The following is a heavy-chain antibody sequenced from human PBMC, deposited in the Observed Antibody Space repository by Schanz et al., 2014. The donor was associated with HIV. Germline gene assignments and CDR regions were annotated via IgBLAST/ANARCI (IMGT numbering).Heavy chain of an antibody. V-gene: IGHV1-18*01. CDR1: GDSFTNYV. J-gene: IGHJ4*02. CDR3: ARGALYYYDSTGYYHLDY. Sequence: QVRLVQSGAEVKKPGSSVKVSCKASGDSFTNYVISWVRQAPGQGLEWMGWISVYHNKTNYAQKLQGRVTMTTDTSTSTAYMELRSLRSDDTAVYYCARGALYYYDSTGYYHLDYWGQGTLVTVSS. D-gene: IGHD3-22*01. CDR2: ISVYHNKT.